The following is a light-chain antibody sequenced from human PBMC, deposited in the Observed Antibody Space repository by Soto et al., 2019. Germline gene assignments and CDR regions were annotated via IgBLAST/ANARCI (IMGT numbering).Light chain of an antibody. J-gene: IGLJ1*01. Sequence: QSVLTQPRSVSGSPGQSVTISCTGTSSDVGGYNYVSWYQQHPGKAPKLMIYDVSKRPSGVPDRFSGSKSGNTASLTISGLQAEDEADYYCSSYAGSYVFGTGIKLTVL. CDR3: SSYAGSYV. V-gene: IGLV2-11*01. CDR1: SSDVGGYNY. CDR2: DVS.